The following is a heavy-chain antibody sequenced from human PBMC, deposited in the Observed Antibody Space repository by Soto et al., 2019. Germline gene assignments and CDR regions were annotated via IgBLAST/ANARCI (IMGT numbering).Heavy chain of an antibody. D-gene: IGHD1-1*01. CDR1: GASIRGLY. CDR2: IYATGTT. J-gene: IGHJ5*02. CDR3: VRDGTKTLRDWFDP. Sequence: PSGTLDLTCTVSGASIRGLYGGGIRKSAGKGLEWIGRIYATGTTDYNPSLKSRVMMSVDTSKKQFSLKLRSVTAADTAVYYCVRDGTKTLRDWFDPWGQGISVTVSS. V-gene: IGHV4-4*07.